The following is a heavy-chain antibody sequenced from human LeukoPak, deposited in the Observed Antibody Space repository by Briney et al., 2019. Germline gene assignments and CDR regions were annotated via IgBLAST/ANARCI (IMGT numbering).Heavy chain of an antibody. D-gene: IGHD6-13*01. CDR3: ARDSDDRSWNGLFDY. CDR2: IKQDGSDK. V-gene: IGHV3-7*01. Sequence: PGGPLRLPGKASGFNFFKYSINWVRQAPGKGLDWVASIKQDGSDKYYVDSVKGRFTISRDNAKNSLYLQMNSLRAEDTAVYYCARDSDDRSWNGLFDYWGQGTLVTVSS. J-gene: IGHJ4*02. CDR1: GFNFFKYS.